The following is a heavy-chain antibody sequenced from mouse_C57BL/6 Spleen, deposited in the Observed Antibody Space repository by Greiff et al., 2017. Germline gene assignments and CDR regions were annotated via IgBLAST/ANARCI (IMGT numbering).Heavy chain of an antibody. CDR2: ISSGSSTI. Sequence: EVNLVESGGGLVKPGGSLKLSCAASGCTFSDYGMHWVRQAPEKGLEWVAYISSGSSTIYYADTVKGRFTISRDNAKNTLFLQMTSLRSEDTAMYYCARPPLYYGNYHWYFDVWGTGTTVTVSS. CDR3: ARPPLYYGNYHWYFDV. D-gene: IGHD2-1*01. V-gene: IGHV5-17*01. J-gene: IGHJ1*03. CDR1: GCTFSDYG.